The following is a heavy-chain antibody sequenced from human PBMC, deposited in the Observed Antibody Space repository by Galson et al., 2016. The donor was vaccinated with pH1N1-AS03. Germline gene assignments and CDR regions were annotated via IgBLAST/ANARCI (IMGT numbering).Heavy chain of an antibody. CDR2: INGDATTT. CDR3: AKEVGRSGWFDACDL. D-gene: IGHD6-19*01. Sequence: SLRLSCAASGFSFSTYWMYWVRQAPGKGLVWLARINGDATTTHYADSVRGRFTTSRDNAKNTLHLQMNSLRVEDTANYYCAKEVGRSGWFDACDLWGQGTVVTVSS. J-gene: IGHJ3*01. CDR1: GFSFSTYW. V-gene: IGHV3-74*01.